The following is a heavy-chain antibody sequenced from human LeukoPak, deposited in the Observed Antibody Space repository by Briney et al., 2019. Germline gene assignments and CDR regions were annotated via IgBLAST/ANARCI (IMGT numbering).Heavy chain of an antibody. J-gene: IGHJ6*03. CDR1: GFTVSSNY. D-gene: IGHD6-13*01. Sequence: GGSLRLSCVASGFTVSSNYMSWVRQAPGKGLEWVSIIYSGGSTYYADSVKGRFTISRDNSKNTLYLQMNSLRAEDTAVYYCARGGSPYYMDVWGKGTTVTVSS. CDR2: IYSGGST. CDR3: ARGGSPYYMDV. V-gene: IGHV3-53*01.